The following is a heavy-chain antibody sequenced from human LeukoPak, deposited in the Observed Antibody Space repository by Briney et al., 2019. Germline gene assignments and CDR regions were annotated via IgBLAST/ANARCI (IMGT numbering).Heavy chain of an antibody. V-gene: IGHV3-9*01. J-gene: IGHJ4*02. CDR2: ISWNSGSI. CDR3: AKDNRRHYTSGPNPDSLH. Sequence: SLRLSCAASGFTFDDYAMHWVRQAPGKSLEWVSGISWNSGSIDYADSVKGRFTISRDNAKNSLYLQMNSLRVEDTAFYYCAKDNRRHYTSGPNPDSLHWGQGALVTVSS. CDR1: GFTFDDYA. D-gene: IGHD6-19*01.